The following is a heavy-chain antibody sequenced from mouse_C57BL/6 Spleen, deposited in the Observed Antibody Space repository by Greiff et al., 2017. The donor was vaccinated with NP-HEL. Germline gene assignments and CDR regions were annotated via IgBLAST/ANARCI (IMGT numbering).Heavy chain of an antibody. CDR2: FYPGSGSI. CDR3: ARHEDTGIPYYGSSSFAY. CDR1: GYTFTEYT. J-gene: IGHJ3*01. D-gene: IGHD1-1*01. V-gene: IGHV1-62-2*01. Sequence: VQLQQSGAELVKPGASVKLSCKASGYTFTEYTIHWVKQRSGQGLESIGWFYPGSGSIKYNEKFKDKATLTADKSSSTVYMELSRLTSEDSAVYFWARHEDTGIPYYGSSSFAYWGQGTLVTVSA.